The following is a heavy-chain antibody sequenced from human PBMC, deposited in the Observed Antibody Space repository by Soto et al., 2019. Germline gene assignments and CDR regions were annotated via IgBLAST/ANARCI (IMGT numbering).Heavy chain of an antibody. J-gene: IGHJ3*02. CDR2: ISSSSSTI. D-gene: IGHD3-22*01. CDR3: ARYARVLQYYYDSSGPLDAFDI. V-gene: IGHV3-48*02. Sequence: PGGSLRLSCAASGFTFSSYSMNWVRQAPGKGLEWVSYISSSSSTIYYADSVKGRFTISRDNAKNSLYLQMNSLRDEDTAVYYCARYARVLQYYYDSSGPLDAFDIWGQGTMVTVSS. CDR1: GFTFSSYS.